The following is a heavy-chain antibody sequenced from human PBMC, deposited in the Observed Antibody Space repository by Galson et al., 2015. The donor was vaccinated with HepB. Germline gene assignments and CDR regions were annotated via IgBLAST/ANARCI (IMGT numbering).Heavy chain of an antibody. CDR2: IKYDGNNK. D-gene: IGHD2-21*02. V-gene: IGHV3-33*01. Sequence: SLRLSCAVSGFTLSSSGMHWVRQAPGKGLEWVAVIKYDGNNKYYADSVKGRFTISRDSFKNTLYLQMNSLRGEDTAVYYCVRDLGRVTAIPFHWGQGTLVTVSS. J-gene: IGHJ4*02. CDR3: VRDLGRVTAIPFH. CDR1: GFTLSSSG.